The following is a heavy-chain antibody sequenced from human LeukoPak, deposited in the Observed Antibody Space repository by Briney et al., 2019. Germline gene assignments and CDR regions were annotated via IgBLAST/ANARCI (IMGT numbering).Heavy chain of an antibody. CDR2: INQDGSEK. V-gene: IGHV3-7*01. CDR1: GFTFSSYW. Sequence: GGSLRLSCAASGFTFSSYWMSWVRQAPGMGLEWVANINQDGSEKYYVDSVKGRFTISRDNAKNSLYLQMNSLRAEDTAVYYCATTTVATRGAHPYLDYWGQGTLVTVSS. D-gene: IGHD4-17*01. J-gene: IGHJ4*02. CDR3: ATTTVATRGAHPYLDY.